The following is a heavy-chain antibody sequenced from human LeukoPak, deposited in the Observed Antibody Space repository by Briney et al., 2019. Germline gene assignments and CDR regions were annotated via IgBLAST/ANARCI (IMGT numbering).Heavy chain of an antibody. CDR1: GGSFSGYY. J-gene: IGHJ5*02. V-gene: IGHV4-34*01. CDR3: ARSSGWSSP. D-gene: IGHD6-19*01. CDR2: INHSGST. Sequence: SETLSLTCAVYGGSFSGYYWSWIRQPPGKGLEWIGEINHSGSTNYNPSLKSRVTISVDTSKNQFSLKLSSVTAADTAVYYCARSSGWSSPWGQGALVTVSS.